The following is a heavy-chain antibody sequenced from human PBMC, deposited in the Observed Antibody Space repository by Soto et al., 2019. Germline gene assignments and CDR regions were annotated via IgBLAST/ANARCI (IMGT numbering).Heavy chain of an antibody. V-gene: IGHV1-8*01. CDR2: MNPNSGNT. J-gene: IGHJ6*03. CDR3: ARGFWRGGSCYYCHHMDV. CDR1: GYTFTSYD. D-gene: IGHD2-15*01. Sequence: ASVKVSCKASGYTFTSYDINWVRQATGQELEWMGWMNPNSGNTGYAQKFQGRVTMTRNTSISTAYMELSSLRSEDTAVYYCARGFWRGGSCYYCHHMDVWGKGTTVTVSS.